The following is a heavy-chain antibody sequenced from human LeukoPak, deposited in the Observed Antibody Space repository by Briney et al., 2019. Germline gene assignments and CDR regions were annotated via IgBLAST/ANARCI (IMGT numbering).Heavy chain of an antibody. J-gene: IGHJ1*01. Sequence: GGSLRLSCAASGFTVSSNYMSWVRQAPGKGLEWVSVIYSGGSTYYADSVKGRFTISRDDAKNSLYLQMNSLRAEDTAVYYCARERTRIAEHWGQGTLVTVSS. CDR3: ARERTRIAEH. CDR2: IYSGGST. CDR1: GFTVSSNY. V-gene: IGHV3-66*01. D-gene: IGHD6-13*01.